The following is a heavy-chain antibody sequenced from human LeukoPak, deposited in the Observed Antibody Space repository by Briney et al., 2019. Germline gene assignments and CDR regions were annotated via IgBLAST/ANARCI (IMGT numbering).Heavy chain of an antibody. J-gene: IGHJ4*02. Sequence: PGGSLRLSCAASGFTFSSYWMSWVRQAPGKGLEWVANIKQDGSEKYYVDSVKGRFTISRDNAKNSLYLQMNSLRAEDTAVYYCASSVDTAMGKFDYWGQGTLVTVSP. CDR3: ASSVDTAMGKFDY. D-gene: IGHD5-18*01. CDR2: IKQDGSEK. V-gene: IGHV3-7*03. CDR1: GFTFSSYW.